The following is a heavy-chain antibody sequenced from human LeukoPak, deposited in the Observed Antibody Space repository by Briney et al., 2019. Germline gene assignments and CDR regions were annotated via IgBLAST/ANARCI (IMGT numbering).Heavy chain of an antibody. CDR1: GYTFTSYG. Sequence: ASVKVSCKASGYTFTSYGISWVRQAPGQGLEWMGCISAYNGNTNYAQKLQGRVTMTTDTSTSTAYMELRSLRSEDTAVYYCTLPRDIYCSGGSCYPFDYWGQGTLVTVSS. J-gene: IGHJ4*02. CDR3: TLPRDIYCSGGSCYPFDY. V-gene: IGHV1-18*01. D-gene: IGHD2-15*01. CDR2: ISAYNGNT.